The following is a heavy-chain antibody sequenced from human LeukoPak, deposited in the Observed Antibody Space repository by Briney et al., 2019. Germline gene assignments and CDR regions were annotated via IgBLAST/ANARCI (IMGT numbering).Heavy chain of an antibody. CDR1: GVSISSGSYY. Sequence: SQTLSLTCTVSGVSISSGSYYWSWIRQPAGKGLEWIGRIYTSGSTNYDPSLKSRVTISVDTSKNQFSLKLSSVTAADTAVYYCARGTIFGVVGRAFDYWGQGTLVTVSS. J-gene: IGHJ4*02. CDR2: IYTSGST. D-gene: IGHD3-3*01. CDR3: ARGTIFGVVGRAFDY. V-gene: IGHV4-61*02.